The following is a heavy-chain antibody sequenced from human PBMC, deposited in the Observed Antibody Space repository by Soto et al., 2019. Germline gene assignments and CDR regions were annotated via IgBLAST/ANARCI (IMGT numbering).Heavy chain of an antibody. D-gene: IGHD2-15*01. CDR3: ARGGEIVVVVSTTGRYFDY. J-gene: IGHJ4*02. CDR1: GGSFSGYY. Sequence: QVQLQQWGAGLLKPSETLSLTCAVYGGSFSGYYWTWIRQPPGKGLEWIGEINHSGSTNYNPSLKSRVTISVDPSKNQFSLKLRSVTAADTAVYYCARGGEIVVVVSTTGRYFDYWGQGTLVTVSS. V-gene: IGHV4-34*01. CDR2: INHSGST.